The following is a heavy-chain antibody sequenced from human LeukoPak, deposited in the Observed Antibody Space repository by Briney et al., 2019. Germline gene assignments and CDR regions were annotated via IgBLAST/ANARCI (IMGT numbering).Heavy chain of an antibody. Sequence: ASVKVSCKASGGTFISYAISWVRQAPGQWLEWMGGIIPIFGTANYAQKFQGRVTITADESTSTAYMELSSLRSEDTAVYYCASWDCSSTSCYRYRSIADYYYGMDVWGKGTTVTVSS. CDR3: ASWDCSSTSCYRYRSIADYYYGMDV. D-gene: IGHD2-2*01. CDR1: GGTFISYA. J-gene: IGHJ6*04. V-gene: IGHV1-69*13. CDR2: IIPIFGTA.